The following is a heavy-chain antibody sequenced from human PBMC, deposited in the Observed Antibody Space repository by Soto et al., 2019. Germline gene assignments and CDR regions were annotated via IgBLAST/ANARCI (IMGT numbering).Heavy chain of an antibody. CDR3: ARGRSGMDIVVVPAAYGMDV. D-gene: IGHD2-2*03. CDR1: GGSFSGYY. CDR2: INHSGST. V-gene: IGHV4-34*01. Sequence: QVQLQQWGAGLLKPSETLSLTCAVYGGSFSGYYWSWIRQPPGKGLEWIGEINHSGSTNYNPSLKSRVTISVDTSKNQFSLQLSSVTAADTAVYYCARGRSGMDIVVVPAAYGMDVWGQGTTVTVSS. J-gene: IGHJ6*02.